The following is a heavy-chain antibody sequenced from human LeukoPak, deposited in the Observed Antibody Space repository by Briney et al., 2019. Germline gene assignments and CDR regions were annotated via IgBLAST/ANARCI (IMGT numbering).Heavy chain of an antibody. CDR3: ARDGYYDSSGYRKHDGFDI. CDR1: GFTVSTNY. Sequence: GGSLRLSCAASGFTVSTNYMSWVRQAPGKGLEWVSLIYSGGITQYADSVKGRFTISRDNSKNTLYLQMTSLRAEDTAVYHCARDGYYDSSGYRKHDGFDIWGQGTLVTVA. CDR2: IYSGGIT. D-gene: IGHD3-22*01. J-gene: IGHJ3*02. V-gene: IGHV3-66*01.